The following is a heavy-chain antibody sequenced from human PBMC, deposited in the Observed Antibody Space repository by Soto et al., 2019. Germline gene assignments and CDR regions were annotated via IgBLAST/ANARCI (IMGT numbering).Heavy chain of an antibody. J-gene: IGHJ4*02. CDR2: ISGSGGST. CDR1: GFTFSSYA. V-gene: IGHV3-23*01. D-gene: IGHD2-8*01. CDR3: AKDGELLMVYAPFDY. Sequence: GGSLRLSCAASGFTFSSYAMSWVRQAPGKGLEWVSAISGSGGSTYYADSVKGRFTISRDNSKNTLYLQMNSLRAEDTAVYYCAKDGELLMVYAPFDYWGQGTLVTVSS.